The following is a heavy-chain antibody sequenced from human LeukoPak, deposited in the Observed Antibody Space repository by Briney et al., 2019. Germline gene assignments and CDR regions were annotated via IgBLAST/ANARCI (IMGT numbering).Heavy chain of an antibody. Sequence: GGSLRLSCAASGFTFDGYTMHWVRQAPGKGLEWVSLISWDGDSTYYADSVKGRFTISRDNSKNSLFLQMNSLRTEDTALYFCAKDIYAKGAVGAFDYWGQGTLVTVSS. D-gene: IGHD1-26*01. CDR1: GFTFDGYT. CDR3: AKDIYAKGAVGAFDY. J-gene: IGHJ4*02. CDR2: ISWDGDST. V-gene: IGHV3-43*01.